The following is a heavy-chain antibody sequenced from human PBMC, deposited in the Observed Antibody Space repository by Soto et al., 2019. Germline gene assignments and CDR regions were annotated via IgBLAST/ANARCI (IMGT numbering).Heavy chain of an antibody. CDR1: GFTFSSYS. D-gene: IGHD1-20*01. J-gene: IGHJ6*02. V-gene: IGHV3-48*04. Sequence: GGSLRLSCAASGFTFSSYSMNWVRQAPGKGLEWVSYISSSSSTIYYADSVKGRFTISRDNAKNSLYLQMNSLRAEDTAVYYCARDGVTYNSNYYYYYGMDVGGQGTTVTVSS. CDR3: ARDGVTYNSNYYYYYGMDV. CDR2: ISSSSSTI.